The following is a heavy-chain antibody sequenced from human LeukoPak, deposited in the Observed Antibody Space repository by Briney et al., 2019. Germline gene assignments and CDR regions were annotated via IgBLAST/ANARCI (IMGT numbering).Heavy chain of an antibody. D-gene: IGHD6-25*01. CDR3: ARGDSSSGWRDEY. CDR1: GFTFSSHT. CDR2: ISSASNYI. J-gene: IGHJ4*02. V-gene: IGHV3-21*01. Sequence: GGSLRLSCAASGFTFSSHTMNWVRQAPGKGLEWVSSISSASNYIFYADSLKGRFTISRDNAKNSLFLQMNSLRAEDTAVYYCARGDSSSGWRDEYWGRGTLVTVSS.